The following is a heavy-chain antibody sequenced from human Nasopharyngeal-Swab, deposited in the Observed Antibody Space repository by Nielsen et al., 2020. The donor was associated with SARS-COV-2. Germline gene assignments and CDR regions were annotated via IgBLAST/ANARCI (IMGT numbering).Heavy chain of an antibody. CDR3: AKTYSSGWLYFDF. J-gene: IGHJ4*02. CDR2: IGSGGST. V-gene: IGHV3-23*01. CDR1: GFTFSSHA. Sequence: GGSLRLSCAASGFTFSSHAMSWVRKAPGKGLEWVSHIGSGGSTYYADSVKGRFTISRDNSKNTLYLQMNSLRAEDTAVYYCAKTYSSGWLYFDFWGQGTLVPVSS. D-gene: IGHD6-19*01.